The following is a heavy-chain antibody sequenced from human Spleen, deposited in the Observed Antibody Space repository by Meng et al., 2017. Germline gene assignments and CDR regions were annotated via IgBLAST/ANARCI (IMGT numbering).Heavy chain of an antibody. D-gene: IGHD4-17*01. CDR1: GYTFTSSA. CDR3: ARTGVTTIDY. Sequence: QVQLVQSGAEVKKPGASLKVSCKAFGYTFTSSAIHWVRQAPGQSLEWMGWITPGSGNTKYSQKFQGRVTITRDTSASTAYMELSTLRFEDTAVYYCARTGVTTIDYWGQGTLVTVSS. V-gene: IGHV1-3*01. J-gene: IGHJ4*02. CDR2: ITPGSGNT.